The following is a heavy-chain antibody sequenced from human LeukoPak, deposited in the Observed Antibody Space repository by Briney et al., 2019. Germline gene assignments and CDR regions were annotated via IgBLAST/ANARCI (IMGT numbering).Heavy chain of an antibody. Sequence: ASVKVSCKASGYTFTSYDINWVRQATGQGLEWMGWMNPNSGGTNYAQKFQGRVTMTRDTSISTAYMELSRLRSDDTAVYYCALGPNYGDLPVPLDYWGQGTLVTVSS. CDR1: GYTFTSYD. CDR2: MNPNSGGT. CDR3: ALGPNYGDLPVPLDY. D-gene: IGHD4-17*01. J-gene: IGHJ4*02. V-gene: IGHV1-2*02.